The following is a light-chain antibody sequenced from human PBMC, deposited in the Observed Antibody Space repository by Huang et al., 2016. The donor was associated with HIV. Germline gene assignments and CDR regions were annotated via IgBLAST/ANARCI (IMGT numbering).Light chain of an antibody. J-gene: IGKJ2*01. CDR1: QNINTF. V-gene: IGKV1-39*01. CDR2: SAS. CDR3: QQSYRTPYT. Sequence: DIQMTQSPSSLSTFVGDRVTITCRASQNINTFLHWYQEKPEKAPRLLIYSASSLEDGVPSRFSGSASGTEFTLTISNLQPDDFATYYCQQSYRTPYTFGQGTKLDI.